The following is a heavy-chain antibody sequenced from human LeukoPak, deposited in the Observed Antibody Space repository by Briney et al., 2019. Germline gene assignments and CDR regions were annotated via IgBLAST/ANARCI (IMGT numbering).Heavy chain of an antibody. J-gene: IGHJ5*02. CDR2: ITPIFGTA. Sequence: SVKVSCKASGGTFSSYAISWVRQAPGQGLEWMGGITPIFGTANYAQKFQGRVTITTDESTSTAYMELSSLRSEDTAVYYCARGSCSGGSCYSNWFDPWGQGTLVTVSS. CDR1: GGTFSSYA. V-gene: IGHV1-69*05. CDR3: ARGSCSGGSCYSNWFDP. D-gene: IGHD2-15*01.